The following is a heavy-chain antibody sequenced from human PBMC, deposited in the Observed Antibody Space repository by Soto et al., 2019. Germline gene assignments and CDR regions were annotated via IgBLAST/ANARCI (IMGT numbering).Heavy chain of an antibody. CDR2: ISGSGDSI. CDR3: ARARGSHNSFDY. J-gene: IGHJ4*02. Sequence: GGSLRLSCAASGFTFSGYAMNWVRQAPGKGLEWVSDISGSGDSIVYADSVRGRFTISRDNSKNTLHLYMNSLRAEDTAVYFCARARGSHNSFDYWGQGALVTVSS. D-gene: IGHD1-26*01. V-gene: IGHV3-23*01. CDR1: GFTFSGYA.